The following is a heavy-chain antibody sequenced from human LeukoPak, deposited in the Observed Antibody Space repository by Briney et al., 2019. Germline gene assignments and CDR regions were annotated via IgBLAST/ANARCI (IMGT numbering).Heavy chain of an antibody. V-gene: IGHV4-34*01. D-gene: IGHD1-20*01. CDR1: GGSFSGYY. CDR3: ARGHNWNPLDY. Sequence: SETLSLTCAVYGGSFSGYYWSWIRQPPVKGLEWIGEINHSGSTNYNPSLKSRVTISVDTSKNQFSLKLSSVTAADTAVYYCARGHNWNPLDYWGQGTLVTVSS. CDR2: INHSGST. J-gene: IGHJ4*02.